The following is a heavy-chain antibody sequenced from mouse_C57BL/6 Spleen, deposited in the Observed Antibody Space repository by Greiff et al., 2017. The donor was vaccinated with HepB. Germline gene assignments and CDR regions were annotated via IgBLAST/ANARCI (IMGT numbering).Heavy chain of an antibody. V-gene: IGHV5-6*01. CDR3: ARHRLLYYYAMDY. J-gene: IGHJ4*01. D-gene: IGHD3-2*02. CDR2: ISSGGSYT. CDR1: GFTFSSYG. Sequence: EVKLVESGGDLVKPGGSLKLSCAASGFTFSSYGMSWVRQTPDKRLEWVATISSGGSYTYYPDSVKGRFTISRDNAKNTLYLQMSSLKSEDTAMYYCARHRLLYYYAMDYWGQGTSVTVSS.